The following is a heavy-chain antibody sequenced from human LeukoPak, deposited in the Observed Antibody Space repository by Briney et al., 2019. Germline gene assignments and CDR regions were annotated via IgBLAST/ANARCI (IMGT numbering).Heavy chain of an antibody. CDR2: ISDSGDNT. CDR3: ARDLRGYQDY. V-gene: IGHV3-23*01. D-gene: IGHD6-25*01. J-gene: IGHJ4*02. Sequence: GGSLRLSCAASGFTFSTYVMTWVRQAPGKGLEWVSAISDSGDNTYYADSVRGRFTISRDNAKNSLYLHMNSLRAEDTAVYYCARDLRGYQDYWGQGTLVTVSS. CDR1: GFTFSTYV.